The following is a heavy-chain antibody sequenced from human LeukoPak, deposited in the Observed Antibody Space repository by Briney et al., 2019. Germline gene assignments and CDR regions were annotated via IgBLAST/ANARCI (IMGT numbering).Heavy chain of an antibody. CDR2: INWNSDTI. CDR1: GFTFDDYA. J-gene: IGHJ4*02. Sequence: GGSLRLSCAASGFTFDDYAMHWVRQALGKGLEWVSGINWNSDTIRYADSVKGRFTISRDNAKSSLYLQMNSLRTDDMALYYCVKSPRGAVWYYFDYWGQGTLVTVSS. V-gene: IGHV3-9*03. CDR3: VKSPRGAVWYYFDY. D-gene: IGHD3-10*01.